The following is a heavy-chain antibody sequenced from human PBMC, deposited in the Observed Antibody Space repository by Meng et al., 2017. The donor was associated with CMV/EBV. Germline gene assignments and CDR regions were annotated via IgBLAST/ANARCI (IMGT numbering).Heavy chain of an antibody. D-gene: IGHD3-16*01. V-gene: IGHV3-11*01. CDR3: ARDQKGLRLKWAYYYGMDV. CDR1: GFTFSDYY. CDR2: ISNSGNTI. J-gene: IGHJ6*02. Sequence: GESLKISCAASGFTFSDYYMSWIRQAPGRGLEWVSYISNSGNTIYYADSVKGRFTISRDNAKNSLYLQMNSLRAEGAAVYYCARDQKGLRLKWAYYYGMDVWGQGTTVTVSS.